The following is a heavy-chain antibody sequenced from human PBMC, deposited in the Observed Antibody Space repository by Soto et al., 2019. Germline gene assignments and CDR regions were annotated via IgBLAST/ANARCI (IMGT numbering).Heavy chain of an antibody. V-gene: IGHV1-18*01. CDR3: ARDNLYGSGSYPTP. CDR1: GYTFTSYG. CDR2: ISAYNGNT. J-gene: IGHJ6*04. Sequence: VASVKVSCKASGYTFTSYGISWVRQAPGQGLEWMGWISAYNGNTNYAQKLQGRVTMTTDTSTSTAYMELRSLRSDDTAVYYCARDNLYGSGSYPTPWGKGTTVTVSS. D-gene: IGHD3-10*01.